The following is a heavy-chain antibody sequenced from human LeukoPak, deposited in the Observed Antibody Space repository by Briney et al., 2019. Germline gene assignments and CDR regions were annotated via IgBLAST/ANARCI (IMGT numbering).Heavy chain of an antibody. Sequence: GGSLRLSCAASGFTFNDAWMNWVRQAPGKGLEWVSTLSGGSTITYYADSVKGRFTISRDNSKNTLYLQMSSLRDEDTAVYYCAKDRDTTSARAGSAFDYWGQGTLVTVSS. J-gene: IGHJ4*02. CDR2: LSGGSTIT. V-gene: IGHV3-23*01. D-gene: IGHD6-19*01. CDR1: GFTFNDAW. CDR3: AKDRDTTSARAGSAFDY.